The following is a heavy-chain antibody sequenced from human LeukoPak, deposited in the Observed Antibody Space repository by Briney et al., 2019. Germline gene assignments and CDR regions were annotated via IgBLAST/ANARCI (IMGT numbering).Heavy chain of an antibody. CDR1: GFTFNDYA. D-gene: IGHD3-3*01. CDR3: VKGGFLEWLTPPYDAFDI. Sequence: GGSLRLSCAASGFTFNDYAMHWVRQVPGKGLEWVSGIKWNSGNIGYADSVKGRLTISRDNAKNSLYLQMNSLRAEDTALYYCVKGGFLEWLTPPYDAFDIWGQGTMVTVSS. CDR2: IKWNSGNI. J-gene: IGHJ3*02. V-gene: IGHV3-9*01.